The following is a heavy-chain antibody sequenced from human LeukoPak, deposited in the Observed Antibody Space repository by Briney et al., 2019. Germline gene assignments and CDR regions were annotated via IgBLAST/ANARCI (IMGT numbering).Heavy chain of an antibody. Sequence: PSETLSLTCAVYGGSFSGYYWSWIRQPPGKGLEWIGSIYYSGSTYYNPSLKSRVTISVDTSKNQFSLKLSSVTAADTAVYYCARRLAATHGYFDYWGQGTLVTVSS. J-gene: IGHJ4*02. CDR3: ARRLAATHGYFDY. D-gene: IGHD2-15*01. CDR1: GGSFSGYY. CDR2: IYYSGST. V-gene: IGHV4-34*01.